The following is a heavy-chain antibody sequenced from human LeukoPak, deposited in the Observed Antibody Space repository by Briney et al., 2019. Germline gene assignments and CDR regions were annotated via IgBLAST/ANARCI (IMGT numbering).Heavy chain of an antibody. V-gene: IGHV4-39*07. CDR2: FSSGGSA. Sequence: PSETLSLTCIVPGGSISSSSYYWAWIRQSPGKGLEWIGTFSSGGSAYYNPSLTSRVSISKDTSDNQFSLRLYSVTAADTAVYYCARGRNWKYESHFDYWGQGTLVTVSS. J-gene: IGHJ4*02. D-gene: IGHD1-7*01. CDR3: ARGRNWKYESHFDY. CDR1: GGSISSSSYY.